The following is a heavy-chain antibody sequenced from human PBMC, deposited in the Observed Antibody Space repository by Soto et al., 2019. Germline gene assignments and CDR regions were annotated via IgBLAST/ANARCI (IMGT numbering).Heavy chain of an antibody. CDR1: GGSFSGYY. CDR3: AREGRIFGVVTQGWFDP. D-gene: IGHD3-3*01. Sequence: LSLPCAVYGGSFSGYYWSWIRQPPGKGLEWIGEINHSGSTNYNPSLKSRVTISVDTSKNQFSLKLSSVTAADTAVYYCAREGRIFGVVTQGWFDPWGQGTLVTVSS. CDR2: INHSGST. V-gene: IGHV4-34*01. J-gene: IGHJ5*02.